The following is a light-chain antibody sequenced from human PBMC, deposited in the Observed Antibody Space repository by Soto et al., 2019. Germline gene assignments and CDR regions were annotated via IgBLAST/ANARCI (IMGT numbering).Light chain of an antibody. CDR3: QQYNNWPPWK. V-gene: IGKV1-5*01. J-gene: IGKJ1*01. CDR2: DAS. Sequence: DIQMTQSPSTLSASVGDRVTITCRASQSISSWLAWYQQKPGKAPKLLIYDASSLESGVPSRFSGSGSGTEFTLTISSLQSEDFAVYYCQQYNNWPPWKFGQGTKVDIK. CDR1: QSISSW.